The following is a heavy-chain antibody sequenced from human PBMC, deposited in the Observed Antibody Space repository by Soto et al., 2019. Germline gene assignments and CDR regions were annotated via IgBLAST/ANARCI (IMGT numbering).Heavy chain of an antibody. D-gene: IGHD3-3*01. CDR2: IIPILGIA. Sequence: GASVKVSCKASGGTFSSYTISWVRQAPGQGLEWMGRIIPILGIANYAQKFQGRVTITADKSTSTAYMELSSLRSEDTAVYYCARVPYYDFWSGLYFDYWGQGTLVTVSS. J-gene: IGHJ4*02. V-gene: IGHV1-69*02. CDR1: GGTFSSYT. CDR3: ARVPYYDFWSGLYFDY.